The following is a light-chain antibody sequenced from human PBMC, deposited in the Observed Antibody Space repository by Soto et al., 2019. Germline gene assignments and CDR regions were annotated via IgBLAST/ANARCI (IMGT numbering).Light chain of an antibody. CDR3: QQYNNWPPLT. V-gene: IGKV3-15*01. Sequence: EIVMTQSPDTLSVSPGERASLSCRASQSVSSNLAWYQQKPGQAPRLLLYDASTRATGIPARFSGSGSGTEFTLTISSLQSEDFAVYYCQQYNNWPPLTFGGGTKVEIK. CDR2: DAS. J-gene: IGKJ4*01. CDR1: QSVSSN.